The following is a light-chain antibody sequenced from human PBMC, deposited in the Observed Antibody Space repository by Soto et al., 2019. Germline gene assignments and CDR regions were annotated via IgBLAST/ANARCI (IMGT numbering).Light chain of an antibody. Sequence: QSPLTQPASVSGSPGQSITISCTGTSSDVGGHNYVSWYQQHPGTAPKLMIYEVTNRPSGVSNRFSGSKSGNTASLTISGLQAEDEADYYCSSYTSSTTLDVVFGGGTKLTVL. CDR2: EVT. V-gene: IGLV2-14*01. CDR3: SSYTSSTTLDVV. J-gene: IGLJ2*01. CDR1: SSDVGGHNY.